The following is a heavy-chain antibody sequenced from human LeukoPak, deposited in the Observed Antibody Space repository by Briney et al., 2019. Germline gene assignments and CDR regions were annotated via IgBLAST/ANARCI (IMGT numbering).Heavy chain of an antibody. CDR3: ARFDSSGWYPQRTYYYYGMDV. Sequence: SETLSLTCTVSGGSISSYYWSWIRQPPGKGLEWIGYIYYSGSTNYNPSLKSRVTISVDTSKNQFSLKLSSVTAAEPAVYYCARFDSSGWYPQRTYYYYGMDVWGQGTTVTVSS. J-gene: IGHJ6*02. D-gene: IGHD6-19*01. CDR1: GGSISSYY. CDR2: IYYSGST. V-gene: IGHV4-59*01.